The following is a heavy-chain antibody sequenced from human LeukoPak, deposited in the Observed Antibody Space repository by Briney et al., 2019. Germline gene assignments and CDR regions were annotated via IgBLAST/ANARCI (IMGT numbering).Heavy chain of an antibody. V-gene: IGHV3-21*04. Sequence: GGSLRLSCAASGFTFSGYSMNWVRQAPGKGLEWVSSISSSSSYIYYADSVKGRFTISRDNAKNSLYLQMNSLRAEDTAVYYCAKEPITGVHFDYWGQGTLVTVSS. CDR2: ISSSSSYI. D-gene: IGHD7-27*01. J-gene: IGHJ4*02. CDR1: GFTFSGYS. CDR3: AKEPITGVHFDY.